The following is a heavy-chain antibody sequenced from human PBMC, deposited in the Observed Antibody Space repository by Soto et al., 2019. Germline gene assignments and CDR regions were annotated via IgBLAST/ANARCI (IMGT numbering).Heavy chain of an antibody. D-gene: IGHD3-10*01. V-gene: IGHV4-39*01. J-gene: IGHJ6*02. Sequence: SETLSLTCTVSGGPISISSYYWGWIRQPPGKGLEWIGSIYYSGSTYYNPSLKSRVTISVDTSKNQFSLKLSSVTAADTAVYYCARLLVRGVNYYYYGMDVWGQGTTVT. CDR1: GGPISISSYY. CDR3: ARLLVRGVNYYYYGMDV. CDR2: IYYSGST.